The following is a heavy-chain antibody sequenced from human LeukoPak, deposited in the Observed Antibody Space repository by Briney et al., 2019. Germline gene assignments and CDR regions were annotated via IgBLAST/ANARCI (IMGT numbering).Heavy chain of an antibody. V-gene: IGHV3-64D*06. CDR2: ISSNGGST. J-gene: IGHJ5*02. CDR1: GFTFSSYA. D-gene: IGHD1-26*01. CDR3: CSGSYYEWFDP. Sequence: GGSLRLSCSASGFTFSSYAMHWVRQVPGKGLEYVSAISSNGGSTYYADSVRGRFTISRDNSKNTLYLQMSSLRAEDTAVYYCCSGSYYEWFDPWGQGTLVTVSS.